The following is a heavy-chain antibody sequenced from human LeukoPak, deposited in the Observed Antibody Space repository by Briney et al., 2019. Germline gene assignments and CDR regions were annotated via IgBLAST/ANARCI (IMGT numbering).Heavy chain of an antibody. CDR2: TRNRANSYTT. CDR1: RLTFSDHY. CDR3: ARVTGDGAFDI. D-gene: IGHD7-27*01. V-gene: IGHV3-72*01. J-gene: IGHJ3*02. Sequence: PGGSLRLSCAASRLTFSDHYMDWVRQAPGKGLECVVRTRNRANSYTTEYAASVKGRFTISRDDSKNSLYLQMNSLKTEDTAVYYCARVTGDGAFDIWGQGTMVTVSS.